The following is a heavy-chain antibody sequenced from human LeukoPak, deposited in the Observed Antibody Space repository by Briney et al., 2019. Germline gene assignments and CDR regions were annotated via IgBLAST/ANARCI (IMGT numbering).Heavy chain of an antibody. D-gene: IGHD3-10*01. Sequence: PGGSLRLSRAASGFTFTTYWMSWVRQAPGKGLGWVASINQDGTEKYYVDSVKGRFTISRDYAKKSLFLQMNSLRVEDTAVYFCAKVAKYYYGPETYYFFEQWGQGTPVTAAS. CDR1: GFTFTTYW. J-gene: IGHJ4*02. V-gene: IGHV3-7*01. CDR3: AKVAKYYYGPETYYFFEQ. CDR2: INQDGTEK.